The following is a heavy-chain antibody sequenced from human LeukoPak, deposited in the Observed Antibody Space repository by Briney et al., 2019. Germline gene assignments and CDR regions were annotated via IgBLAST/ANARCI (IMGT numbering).Heavy chain of an antibody. J-gene: IGHJ4*02. Sequence: GGSLRLSCAASGFTFRRYVMSWVRQAPGKGLEWVSAISGSGGSTYYADSVKGRFTISRDNSKNTLYLQMNSLRAEDTAVYYCAKGSRKGAAMVNLDYWGQGTLVTVSS. CDR3: AKGSRKGAAMVNLDY. CDR1: GFTFRRYV. CDR2: ISGSGGST. V-gene: IGHV3-23*01. D-gene: IGHD5-18*01.